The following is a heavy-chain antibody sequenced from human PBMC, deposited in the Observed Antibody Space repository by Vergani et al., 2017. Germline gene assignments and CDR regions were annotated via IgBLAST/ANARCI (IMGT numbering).Heavy chain of an antibody. Sequence: QVQLVQSGAEVQKPGASVKVSCKASGYTFTGYYMHWVRQAPGQGLEWMGWINPNSGGTNYAQKFQGRVTMTRDTSISTAYMELSRLRSDDTAVYYCAGYCSSTSCYPPPSIMDVWGKGTTVTVSS. D-gene: IGHD2-2*01. CDR1: GYTFTGYY. V-gene: IGHV1-2*02. CDR2: INPNSGGT. J-gene: IGHJ6*03. CDR3: AGYCSSTSCYPPPSIMDV.